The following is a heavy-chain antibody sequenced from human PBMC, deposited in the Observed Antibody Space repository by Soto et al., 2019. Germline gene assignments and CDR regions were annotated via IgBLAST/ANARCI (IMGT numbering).Heavy chain of an antibody. CDR1: GYSISSGYY. CDR3: ARDDDYVWGSYRYNWFDP. V-gene: IGHV4-38-2*02. J-gene: IGHJ5*02. CDR2: IYHSGST. D-gene: IGHD3-16*02. Sequence: PSETLSLTCAVSGYSISSGYYWGWIRQPPGKGLEWIGSIYHSGSTYYNPSLKSRVTISVDTSKNQFSLKLSSVTAADTAVYYCARDDDYVWGSYRYNWFDPWGQGTLVTVS.